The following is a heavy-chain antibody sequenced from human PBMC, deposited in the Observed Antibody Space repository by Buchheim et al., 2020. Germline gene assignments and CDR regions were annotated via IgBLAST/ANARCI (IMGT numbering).Heavy chain of an antibody. J-gene: IGHJ4*02. CDR1: GFTFSSYG. Sequence: QVQLVESGGGVVQPGRSLRLSCAASGFTFSSYGMHWVRQAPGKGLEWVAVIWYDGSNKYYADSVKGRFTISRDNSKNTLYLQMNSLRAEDTAVYYCARDCRRYGGYVAPGYWGQGTL. V-gene: IGHV3-33*01. D-gene: IGHD5-12*01. CDR2: IWYDGSNK. CDR3: ARDCRRYGGYVAPGY.